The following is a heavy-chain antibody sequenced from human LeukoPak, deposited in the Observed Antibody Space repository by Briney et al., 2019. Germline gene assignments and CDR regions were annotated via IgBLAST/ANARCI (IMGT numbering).Heavy chain of an antibody. D-gene: IGHD3-22*01. Sequence: SETLSLTCTVSGGSIGSGDYYWSWIRQPPGKGLEWIGYIYYSGSTYYNPSLKSRVTISVDTSKNQFSLKLSSVTAADTAVYYCASEPYSYDSSGPNWFDPWGQGTLVTVSS. CDR3: ASEPYSYDSSGPNWFDP. J-gene: IGHJ5*02. V-gene: IGHV4-30-4*01. CDR1: GGSIGSGDYY. CDR2: IYYSGST.